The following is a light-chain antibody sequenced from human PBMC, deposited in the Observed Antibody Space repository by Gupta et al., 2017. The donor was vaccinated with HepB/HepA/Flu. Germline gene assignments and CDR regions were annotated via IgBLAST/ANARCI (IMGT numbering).Light chain of an antibody. Sequence: EIVLTQSPATLSLSPGDRATLSCRASQSVSSYLAWYQQKPGQAPRLLIYDASNSATGIPARFSGSGSGTDFTLTISSLGPEDFAVYYCQQRSNWPPTFGQGTKVEIK. CDR1: QSVSSY. J-gene: IGKJ1*01. CDR2: DAS. V-gene: IGKV3-11*01. CDR3: QQRSNWPPT.